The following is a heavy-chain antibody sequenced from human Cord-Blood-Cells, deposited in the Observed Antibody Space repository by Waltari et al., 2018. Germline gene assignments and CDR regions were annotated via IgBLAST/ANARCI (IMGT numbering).Heavy chain of an antibody. CDR2: IYYSGST. D-gene: IGHD4-4*01. J-gene: IGHJ5*02. CDR3: ARESVTNWFDP. V-gene: IGHV4-31*03. CDR1: GGSIRSGGSY. Sequence: QVQLQESGPGLVKPSQTLSLPCTVSGGSIRSGGSYWSWIRQHPGKGLEWIGDIYYSGSTYYNPSLKSRVTISVDTSKNQFSLKLSSVTAADTAVYYCARESVTNWFDPWGQGTLVTVSS.